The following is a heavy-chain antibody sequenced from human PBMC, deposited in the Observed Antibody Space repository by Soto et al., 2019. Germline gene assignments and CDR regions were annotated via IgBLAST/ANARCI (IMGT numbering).Heavy chain of an antibody. CDR3: AGNRPGLATSSAY. CDR2: INHSGST. D-gene: IGHD6-6*01. V-gene: IGHV4-34*01. CDR1: GGSFSDYS. Sequence: SETLSLTCAVYGGSFSDYSWSWIRQPPGKGLEWIGEINHSGSTNYNPSLKSRVTISVDKSKNQFSLKLSSVTAADTAVYYCAGNRPGLATSSAYWGQGTLVTVSS. J-gene: IGHJ4*02.